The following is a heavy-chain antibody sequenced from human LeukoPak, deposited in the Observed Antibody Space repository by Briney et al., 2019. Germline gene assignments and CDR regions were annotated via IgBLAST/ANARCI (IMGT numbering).Heavy chain of an antibody. V-gene: IGHV4-59*01. CDR2: IYYSGST. D-gene: IGHD2-15*01. Sequence: KSSETLSLTCTVSGVSISSYYWSWIRQPPGKGLEWIGYIYYSGSTNYNPSLKSRVTISVDTSKNQFSLKLSSVTAADTAVYYCARAIVVVAATVYYFDYWGQGTLVTVSS. CDR3: ARAIVVVAATVYYFDY. CDR1: GVSISSYY. J-gene: IGHJ4*02.